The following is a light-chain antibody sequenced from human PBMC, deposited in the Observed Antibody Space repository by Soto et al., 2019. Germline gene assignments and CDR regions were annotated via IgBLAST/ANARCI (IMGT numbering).Light chain of an antibody. Sequence: QSALTQPASVSGSPGQSITISCTGTSSDVGDYNYVSWYQQHPGKAPKLMIYEVSNRPSGVSNRFSGSKSGNTASLIISGLQAEDEADYYCSSYTSSITLVFGGGTKLTVL. CDR1: SSDVGDYNY. CDR2: EVS. J-gene: IGLJ3*02. V-gene: IGLV2-14*01. CDR3: SSYTSSITLV.